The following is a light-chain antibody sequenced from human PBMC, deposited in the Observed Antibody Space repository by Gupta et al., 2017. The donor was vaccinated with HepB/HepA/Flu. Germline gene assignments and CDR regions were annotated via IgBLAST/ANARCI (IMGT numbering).Light chain of an antibody. J-gene: IGKJ3*01. V-gene: IGKV3-11*01. CDR2: DAY. Sequence: VLTQSPATLTLSPGERATLSGRTSQSVGSYLAWYKQKPGQAPRILIYDAYTRASGGTGRFSGSGTGADFTLTSRHPEDGDVGDYDTQQRSFFTFGHGTNVEIK. CDR3: QQRSFFT. CDR1: QSVGSY.